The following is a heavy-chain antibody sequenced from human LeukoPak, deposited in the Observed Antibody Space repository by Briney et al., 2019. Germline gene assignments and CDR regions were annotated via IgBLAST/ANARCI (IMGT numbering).Heavy chain of an antibody. J-gene: IGHJ4*02. CDR3: ARGDSSGWGLDY. CDR2: IETAGDS. Sequence: GGSLRLSCAASGFTFSICDMHWVRQVPGEGLEWVSVIETAGDSYYSDSVKGRFTISRENAKNSLYLQMTSLRAGDTAVYYCARGDSSGWGLDYWGQGILVTVPS. V-gene: IGHV3-13*01. CDR1: GFTFSICD. D-gene: IGHD6-19*01.